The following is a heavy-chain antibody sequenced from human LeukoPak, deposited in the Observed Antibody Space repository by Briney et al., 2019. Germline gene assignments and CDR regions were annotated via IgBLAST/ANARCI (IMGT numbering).Heavy chain of an antibody. J-gene: IGHJ3*02. CDR3: ARDGGYSYGFDAFDI. Sequence: PSETLSLTCTVSGGSISSYYWSWIRQHPGKGLEWIGYIYYSGSTYYNPSLKSRVTISVDTSKNQFSLKLSSVTAADTAVYYCARDGGYSYGFDAFDIWGQGTMVTVSS. CDR2: IYYSGST. V-gene: IGHV4-59*06. CDR1: GGSISSYY. D-gene: IGHD5-18*01.